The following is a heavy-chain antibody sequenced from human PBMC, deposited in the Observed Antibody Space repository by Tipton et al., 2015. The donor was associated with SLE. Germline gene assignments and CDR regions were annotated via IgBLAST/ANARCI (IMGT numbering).Heavy chain of an antibody. CDR3: ARAQGEMDAFDI. V-gene: IGHV4-59*01. CDR1: GGSIGTDY. CDR2: IYYSGTT. J-gene: IGHJ3*02. Sequence: TLSLTCTVPGGSIGTDYWSWIRQPPGKGLEWIGYIYYSGTTNYNPSLKSRVTISVDTSKNQFSLKLSSVTAADTAVYYCARAQGEMDAFDIWGQGTMVTVSS. D-gene: IGHD3-10*01.